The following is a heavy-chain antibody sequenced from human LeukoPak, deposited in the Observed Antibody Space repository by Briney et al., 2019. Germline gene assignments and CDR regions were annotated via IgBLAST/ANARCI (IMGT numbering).Heavy chain of an antibody. Sequence: ASVKVSCKASGYTFTSYYMYWVRQAPGQGLEWMGIINPSGGSTSYAQKFQGRVTMTRDMSTSTDYMELSSLRSEDTAVYYCARDNSVEDTAWWFDPWGQGTLVTVSS. CDR1: GYTFTSYY. CDR3: ARDNSVEDTAWWFDP. V-gene: IGHV1-46*01. D-gene: IGHD4-23*01. CDR2: INPSGGST. J-gene: IGHJ5*02.